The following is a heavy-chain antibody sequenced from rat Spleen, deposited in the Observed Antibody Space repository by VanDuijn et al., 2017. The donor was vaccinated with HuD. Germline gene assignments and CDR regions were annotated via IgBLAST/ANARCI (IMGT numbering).Heavy chain of an antibody. D-gene: IGHD1-4*01. Sequence: EVQLQESGPGLVTPSQSLSLTCSVTVYSITSSYRWSWIRKFPGNKMEWIGHISYSGSTSYNPSLKSRISITRDTSKNQFFLQLNSVTTEDTATYYCARYSYPGMGVMDAWGQGASVTVSS. CDR2: ISYSGST. CDR1: VYSITSSY. CDR3: ARYSYPGMGVMDA. J-gene: IGHJ4*01. V-gene: IGHV3-1*01.